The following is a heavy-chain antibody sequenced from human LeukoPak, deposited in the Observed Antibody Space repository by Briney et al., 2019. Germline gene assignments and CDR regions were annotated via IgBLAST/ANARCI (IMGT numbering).Heavy chain of an antibody. CDR3: ASEGSSGYYYYFDY. J-gene: IGHJ4*02. CDR1: GGSISSGDYY. CDR2: IYYSGST. D-gene: IGHD3-22*01. V-gene: IGHV4-30-4*01. Sequence: SEALSLTCTVSGGSISSGDYYWSWIRQPPGKGLEWIGYIYYSGSTYYNPSLKSRVTISVDTSKNQFSLKLSSVTAADTAVYYCASEGSSGYYYYFDYWGQGTLVTVSS.